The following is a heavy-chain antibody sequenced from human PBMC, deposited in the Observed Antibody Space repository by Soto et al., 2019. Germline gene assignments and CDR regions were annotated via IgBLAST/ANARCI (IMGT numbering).Heavy chain of an antibody. J-gene: IGHJ6*03. CDR3: AREREPYYDFWSGSLGRYYYYYTDV. V-gene: IGHV4-31*03. CDR1: GGSISSGGYY. CDR2: IYYSGST. D-gene: IGHD3-3*01. Sequence: SETLSLTCTVSGGSISSGGYYWSWIRQHPGKGLEWIGYIYYSGSTYYNPSLKSRVTISVDTSKNRFSLKLSSVTAADTAVYYCAREREPYYDFWSGSLGRYYYYYTDVWGKGTTVTVSS.